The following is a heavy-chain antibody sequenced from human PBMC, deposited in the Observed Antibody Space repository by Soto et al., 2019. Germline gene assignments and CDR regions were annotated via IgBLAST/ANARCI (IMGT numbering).Heavy chain of an antibody. Sequence: GASVKVSCKASGYTFTSYGISWVRQAPGQGIEWMGWISGYNGHTKYAQKFQGRVTMTTDTSTSTVYMDLRSLRSDDTAVYYCAREGEMPYYYYGLDVWGQGTTVTVSS. V-gene: IGHV1-18*01. CDR2: ISGYNGHT. CDR3: AREGEMPYYYYGLDV. D-gene: IGHD3-16*01. J-gene: IGHJ6*02. CDR1: GYTFTSYG.